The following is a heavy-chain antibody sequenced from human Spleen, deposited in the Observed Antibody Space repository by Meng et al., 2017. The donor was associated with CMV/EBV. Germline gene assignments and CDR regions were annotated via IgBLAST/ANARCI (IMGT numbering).Heavy chain of an antibody. CDR1: GGSFSGYY. CDR2: INHSGTT. Sequence: TFAVYGGSFSGYYWSWIRQPPGKGLEWIGEINHSGTTNYNPSLKSRVTISVDTSKNQFSVKLNSVTAADTAVYYCARGVYGPYYFDYWGQGALVTVSS. J-gene: IGHJ4*02. V-gene: IGHV4-34*01. D-gene: IGHD2/OR15-2a*01. CDR3: ARGVYGPYYFDY.